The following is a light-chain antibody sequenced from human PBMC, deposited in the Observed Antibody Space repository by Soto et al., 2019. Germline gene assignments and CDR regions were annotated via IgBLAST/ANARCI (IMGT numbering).Light chain of an antibody. J-gene: IGLJ2*01. CDR1: SSDVGSYNL. CDR2: EGS. Sequence: QSALTQPASVSGSPGQSITISCTGTSSDVGSYNLVSWYQQHPGKAPKLMIYEGSKRPSGVSNRFSGSKSGNTASLTISGLQAEDEADYYCSSYAVSNNYVVFGGGTKLTVL. V-gene: IGLV2-23*01. CDR3: SSYAVSNNYVV.